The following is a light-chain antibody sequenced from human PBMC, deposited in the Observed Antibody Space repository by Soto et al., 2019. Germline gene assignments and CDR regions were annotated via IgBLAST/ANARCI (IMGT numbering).Light chain of an antibody. CDR2: DAS. CDR3: QQYNSYST. V-gene: IGKV1-5*01. CDR1: QSISSW. J-gene: IGKJ1*01. Sequence: DIQMAQSPSTRSASGGDRVTVTCRASQSISSWLAWYKQKPGKAPKLLIYDASSLESGVPSRFRGSGSGTEFTLTISSLQPDDFATYYCQQYNSYSTLGQGTKVDIK.